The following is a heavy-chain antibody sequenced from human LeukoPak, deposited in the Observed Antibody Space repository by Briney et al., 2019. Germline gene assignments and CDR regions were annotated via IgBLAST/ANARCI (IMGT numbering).Heavy chain of an antibody. V-gene: IGHV3-9*01. Sequence: GGSLRLSCAASGFSFDDYAMHWVRQAPGKGLEWVSGISWNSGNIGYADSVKGRFTISRDNAKNSLYLQMNSLRADDTALYYCAKDTRGYSYGSYFDYWAREPWSPSPQ. CDR3: AKDTRGYSYGSYFDY. D-gene: IGHD5-18*01. CDR2: ISWNSGNI. J-gene: IGHJ4*02. CDR1: GFSFDDYA.